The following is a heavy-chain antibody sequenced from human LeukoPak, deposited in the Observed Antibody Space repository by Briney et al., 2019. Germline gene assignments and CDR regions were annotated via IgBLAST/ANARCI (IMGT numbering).Heavy chain of an antibody. V-gene: IGHV3-30*04. Sequence: GGSLRLSCAASGFTFSSYEMNWVRQAPGKGLEWVAVIAYDGSNKYYADSVKGRFTISRDNSKNTLYLQMNSLRAEDTAVYYCAKVLSVLDYGDYVDWGQGTLVTVSS. CDR2: IAYDGSNK. CDR3: AKVLSVLDYGDYVD. CDR1: GFTFSSYE. J-gene: IGHJ4*02. D-gene: IGHD4-17*01.